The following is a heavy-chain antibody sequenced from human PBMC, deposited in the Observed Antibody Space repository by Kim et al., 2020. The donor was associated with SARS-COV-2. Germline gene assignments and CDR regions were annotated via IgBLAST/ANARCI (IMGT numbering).Heavy chain of an antibody. CDR1: GFTFSNAW. CDR3: TTSLIPVTTVIDY. J-gene: IGHJ4*02. CDR2: IKSKTDGGTT. Sequence: GGSLRLSCAASGFTFSNAWMSWVRQAPGKGLEWVGRIKSKTDGGTTDYAAPVKGRFTISRDDSKNTLYLQMNSLKTEDTAVYYCTTSLIPVTTVIDYWGQGTLVTVSS. V-gene: IGHV3-15*01. D-gene: IGHD4-17*01.